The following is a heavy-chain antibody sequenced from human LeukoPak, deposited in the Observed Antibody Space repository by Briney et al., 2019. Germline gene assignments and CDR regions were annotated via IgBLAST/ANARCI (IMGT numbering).Heavy chain of an antibody. CDR3: ARGVDTAMVLAD. CDR1: GASIRSNTEC. V-gene: IGHV4-39*07. J-gene: IGHJ4*02. D-gene: IGHD5-18*01. CDR2: IYSSGST. Sequence: PSETLSLTCTVSGASIRSNTECWGWIRQPPGKGLEWIASIYSSGSTFYNPSLNSGVTISVDTSKNQFSLKLNSVTAEDTAVYYCARGVDTAMVLADWGQGTLITVSS.